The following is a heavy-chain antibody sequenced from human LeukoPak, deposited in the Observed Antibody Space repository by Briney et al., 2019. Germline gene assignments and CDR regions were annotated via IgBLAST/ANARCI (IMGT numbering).Heavy chain of an antibody. V-gene: IGHV3-21*01. Sequence: PGGSLRLSCAASGFTFSSYSMNWVRQAPGKGLEWVSSISSSSSYIYYADSVKGRFTISRDNAKKSLYLQMNSLRAEDTAVYYCARECSDGSCYDYWGQGTLVTVSS. CDR3: ARECSDGSCYDY. CDR2: ISSSSSYI. J-gene: IGHJ4*02. D-gene: IGHD2-15*01. CDR1: GFTFSSYS.